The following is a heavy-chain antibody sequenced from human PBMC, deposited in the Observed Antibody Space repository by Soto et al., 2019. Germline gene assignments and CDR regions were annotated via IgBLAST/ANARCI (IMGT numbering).Heavy chain of an antibody. CDR3: ARQGAMGAAGEYYYSYYGLDV. CDR1: GYSFTSYW. Sequence: PGESLKISCKGSGYSFTSYWIGWVRQMPGKGLEWMGIIYPGDSDTRYSPSFQGQVTISADKSISTAYLQWSSLKASDTAMYYCARQGAMGAAGEYYYSYYGLDVWGQGTIVTVSS. D-gene: IGHD1-26*01. J-gene: IGHJ6*02. CDR2: IYPGDSDT. V-gene: IGHV5-51*01.